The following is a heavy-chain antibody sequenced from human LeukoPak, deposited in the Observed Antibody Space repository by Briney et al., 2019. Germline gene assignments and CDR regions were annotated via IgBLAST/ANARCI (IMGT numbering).Heavy chain of an antibody. CDR3: ARGLDDY. D-gene: IGHD1-1*01. CDR2: IYSNGDT. J-gene: IGHJ4*02. V-gene: IGHV4-39*07. Sequence: SETLSLTCTVSGGSITSSNYYWGWIRQPPGKGLEWIGTIYSNGDTYYNPSLKSRVTISVDTSKNQFSLKLTSMTAADTAVYFCARGLDDYWGQGTLVTFSS. CDR1: GGSITSSNYY.